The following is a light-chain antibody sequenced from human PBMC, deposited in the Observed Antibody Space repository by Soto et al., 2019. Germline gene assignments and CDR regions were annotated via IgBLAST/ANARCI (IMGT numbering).Light chain of an antibody. CDR2: DAS. CDR1: QSISNN. Sequence: EIVMTQFPGTLSVSPGERVTLSCRASQSISNNLAWYQHKPGRAPRVLIYDASTRATGVPVRFIGSGSGAEFTLTISSLESDDFALYYCQQYNNWPPKHTFGQGTRLAIK. CDR3: QQYNNWPPKHT. J-gene: IGKJ5*01. V-gene: IGKV3-15*01.